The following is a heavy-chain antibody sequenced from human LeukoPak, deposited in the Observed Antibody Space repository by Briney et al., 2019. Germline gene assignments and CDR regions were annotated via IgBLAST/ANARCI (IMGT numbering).Heavy chain of an antibody. CDR2: INKDGSEI. Sequence: GGSLRLSCEASGFTFMTYWMNWVRQAPGKGLEWVANINKDGSEIYYVDSVRGRFTISRDNAKNSLSLQSVYLQMNSLRVEDTAVYYCVRGFDGYYGFDIWGQGTMVTVSS. D-gene: IGHD5-24*01. J-gene: IGHJ3*02. V-gene: IGHV3-7*05. CDR1: GFTFMTYW. CDR3: VRGFDGYYGFDI.